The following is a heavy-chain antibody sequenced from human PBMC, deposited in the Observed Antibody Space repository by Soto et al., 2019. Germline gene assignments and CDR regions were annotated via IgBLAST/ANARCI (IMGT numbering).Heavy chain of an antibody. CDR2: ISSSSSYT. CDR3: ARVRYSYVGEFDP. CDR1: GFTFSDYY. V-gene: IGHV3-11*06. Sequence: QVQLVESGGGLVKPGGSLRLSCAASGFTFSDYYMSWIRQAPGKGLEWVSYISSSSSYTNYADSVKGRFTISRDNAKNSLYLQMNSLRAEDTAVYYCARVRYSYVGEFDPWGQGTLVTVSS. J-gene: IGHJ5*02. D-gene: IGHD5-18*01.